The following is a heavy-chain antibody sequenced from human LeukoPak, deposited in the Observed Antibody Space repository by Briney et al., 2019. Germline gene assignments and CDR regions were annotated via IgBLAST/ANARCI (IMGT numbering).Heavy chain of an antibody. D-gene: IGHD5-12*01. J-gene: IGHJ4*02. CDR2: ISSSSSYI. Sequence: PGGSLRLSCAASGFTFSSYSMNWVRQALGKGLEWVSSISSSSSYIYYADSVKGRFTISRDNAKNSLYLQMNSLRAEDTAVYYCAKDKGHTVATIMGVGDYWGQGTLVTVSS. CDR3: AKDKGHTVATIMGVGDY. CDR1: GFTFSSYS. V-gene: IGHV3-21*01.